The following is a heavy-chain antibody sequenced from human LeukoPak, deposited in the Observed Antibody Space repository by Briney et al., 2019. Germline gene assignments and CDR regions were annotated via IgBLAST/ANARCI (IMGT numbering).Heavy chain of an antibody. CDR1: GGSISSSSYY. Sequence: SETLSLTCTVSGGSISSSSYYWGWIRQPPGKGLEWIGSIYYSGSTYYNPSLKSRVTISVDTSKNQFSLKLSSVTAADTAVYYCARTANYYDSSAIFISRDAFDIWGQGTMVTVSS. D-gene: IGHD3-22*01. V-gene: IGHV4-39*01. CDR3: ARTANYYDSSAIFISRDAFDI. J-gene: IGHJ3*02. CDR2: IYYSGST.